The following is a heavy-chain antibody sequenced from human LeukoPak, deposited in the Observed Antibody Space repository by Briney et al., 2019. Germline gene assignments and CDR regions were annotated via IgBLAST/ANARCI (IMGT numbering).Heavy chain of an antibody. V-gene: IGHV1-24*01. Sequence: ASVKVSCKVSGYTLTELSMHWVRQAPGKRLEWMVGFDPEDGETIYAQKFQGRVTMTEDTSTDTAYMELSSLRSEDTAVYYCATGGAGITIFGVVGYYYYGMDVWGQGTTVTVSS. CDR2: FDPEDGET. D-gene: IGHD3-3*01. CDR3: ATGGAGITIFGVVGYYYYGMDV. CDR1: GYTLTELS. J-gene: IGHJ6*02.